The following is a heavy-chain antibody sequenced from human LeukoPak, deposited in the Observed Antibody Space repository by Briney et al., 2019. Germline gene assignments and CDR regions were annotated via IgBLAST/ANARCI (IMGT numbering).Heavy chain of an antibody. Sequence: ASVKVSCKASGCTFTGYYMHWVRQAPGQGLEWMGWINPNSGGTNYAQKFQGRVTMTRDTSISTAYMELSRLRSDDTAVYYCARGVVGAPYFDYWGQGTLVTVSS. D-gene: IGHD1-26*01. V-gene: IGHV1-2*02. CDR3: ARGVVGAPYFDY. CDR2: INPNSGGT. CDR1: GCTFTGYY. J-gene: IGHJ4*02.